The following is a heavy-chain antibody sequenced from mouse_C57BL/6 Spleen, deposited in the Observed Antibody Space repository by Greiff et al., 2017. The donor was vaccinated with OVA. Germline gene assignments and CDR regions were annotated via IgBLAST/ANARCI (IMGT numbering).Heavy chain of an antibody. J-gene: IGHJ1*03. CDR3: ARRKSGYWYFDV. CDR1: GYTFTSYW. CDR2: IDPSDSYT. V-gene: IGHV1-69*01. Sequence: QVQLQQPGAELVMPGASVKLSCKASGYTFTSYWMHWVKQRPGQGLEWIGEIDPSDSYTNSNQKFKGKSTLTVDQSSSTADMQLSSLTSEDSAVYYCARRKSGYWYFDVWGTGTTVTVSS.